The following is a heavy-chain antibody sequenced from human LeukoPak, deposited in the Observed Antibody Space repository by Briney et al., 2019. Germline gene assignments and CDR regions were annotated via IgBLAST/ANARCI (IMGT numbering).Heavy chain of an antibody. CDR2: IYHSGST. Sequence: SETLSLTCTVSGYSISSGYYWGWIRQPPGKGLEWIGSIYHSGSTYYNPSLKSRVTISVDTSKNQFSLKLSSVTAADTAVYYCSRSTYYYDTSGYRQDYFDYWGQGTLVTVSS. D-gene: IGHD3-22*01. V-gene: IGHV4-38-2*02. CDR1: GYSISSGYY. J-gene: IGHJ4*02. CDR3: SRSTYYYDTSGYRQDYFDY.